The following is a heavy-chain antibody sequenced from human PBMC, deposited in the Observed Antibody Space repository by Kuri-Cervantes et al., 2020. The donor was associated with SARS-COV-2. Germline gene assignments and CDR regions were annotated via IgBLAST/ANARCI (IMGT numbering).Heavy chain of an antibody. Sequence: GESLKISCAASGFTFSSYWVSWVRQAPGKGLEWVANIKQDGSEKYYVDSVKGRFTISRDNAKNSLYLQMNSLRAEDTAVYYCARDRGIVVVPAAIWFDPWGQGTLVTVSS. CDR1: GFTFSSYW. D-gene: IGHD2-2*01. J-gene: IGHJ5*02. CDR3: ARDRGIVVVPAAIWFDP. CDR2: IKQDGSEK. V-gene: IGHV3-7*01.